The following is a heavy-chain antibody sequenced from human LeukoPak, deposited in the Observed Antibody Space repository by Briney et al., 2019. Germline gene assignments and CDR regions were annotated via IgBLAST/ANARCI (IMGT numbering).Heavy chain of an antibody. CDR2: ISHGGGT. J-gene: IGHJ5*02. CDR1: DYSIISGYY. CDR3: ARGDLLVVTATWAFDP. Sequence: SETLSLTCTVFDYSIISGYYWGWIRQPPGKGLEYIGSISHGGGTYYNPSLKSRLTISLDTSKNRFSLKLSSVTAADTAVYFCARGDLLVVTATWAFDPWGQGTLVTVSS. V-gene: IGHV4-38-2*02. D-gene: IGHD2-21*02.